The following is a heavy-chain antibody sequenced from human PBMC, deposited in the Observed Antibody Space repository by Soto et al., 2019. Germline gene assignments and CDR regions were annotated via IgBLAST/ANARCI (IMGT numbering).Heavy chain of an antibody. V-gene: IGHV3-9*02. CDR3: VKDMKWGGMTTIHYFDS. Sequence: EAQLVESGGGLVQPGRSLRLYYVASGFIADEYAMHWVRQAPGKGLEWVSGISSNSATINYADSVKGRFTISRDNAKNSLFLQMNSLRPEDTAFYYCVKDMKWGGMTTIHYFDSWGQGTLVTVSS. CDR1: GFIADEYA. J-gene: IGHJ4*02. CDR2: ISSNSATI. D-gene: IGHD4-17*01.